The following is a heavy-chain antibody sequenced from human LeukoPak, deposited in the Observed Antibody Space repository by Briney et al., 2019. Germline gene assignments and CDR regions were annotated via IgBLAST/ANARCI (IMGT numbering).Heavy chain of an antibody. D-gene: IGHD1-1*01. Sequence: PGGSLRLSCAASGFTFSSYSMTWVRQAPGKGLEWVSSISPTGSYVFYADSVEGRFTISRDNAKNSVSLQMNNLRAEDTSVYYCVSTDWNDWGQGTLVTVSS. V-gene: IGHV3-21*01. CDR1: GFTFSSYS. CDR3: VSTDWND. J-gene: IGHJ4*02. CDR2: ISPTGSYV.